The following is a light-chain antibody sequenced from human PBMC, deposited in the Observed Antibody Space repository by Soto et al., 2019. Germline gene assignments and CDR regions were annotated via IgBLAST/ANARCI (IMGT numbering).Light chain of an antibody. CDR3: CSYLELSL. V-gene: IGLV2-23*01. J-gene: IGLJ2*01. Sequence: QSALTQPASVSGSPGQSITISCTATSSGVWSYNLVSWYQQHPGKAPKLIIYEDTKRPSGLSNRFSGSKSGNTASLTISGLQAEDEADYYCCSYLELSLFGGGTKLTVL. CDR1: SSGVWSYNL. CDR2: EDT.